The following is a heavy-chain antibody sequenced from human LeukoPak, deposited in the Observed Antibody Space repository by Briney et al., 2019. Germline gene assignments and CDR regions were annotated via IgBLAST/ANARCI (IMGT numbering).Heavy chain of an antibody. CDR3: ARDLTHRRNYDNSGYQIVPAF. Sequence: ASVKVSCKASGYIFTSYGISWVRQAPGQGLEWMGWISAYNGHTNSAQKFQGRVTMTTDTSTSTAYMEMRSLKSDDTAVYYGARDLTHRRNYDNSGYQIVPAFWGQGTLVTVSS. D-gene: IGHD3-22*01. V-gene: IGHV1-18*01. J-gene: IGHJ4*02. CDR1: GYIFTSYG. CDR2: ISAYNGHT.